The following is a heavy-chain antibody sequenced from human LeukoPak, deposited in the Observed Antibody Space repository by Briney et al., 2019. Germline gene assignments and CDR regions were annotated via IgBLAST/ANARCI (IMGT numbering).Heavy chain of an antibody. J-gene: IGHJ3*02. CDR1: GFTFDDYA. D-gene: IGHD6-13*01. Sequence: PGGSLRLSCAASGFTFDDYAMHWVRQAPGKGLEWVSGISWNSGSIGYADSVKGRFTISRDNAKNSLYLQMNSLRAEETALYYCAKDLSSSQNDAFDIWGQGTMVTVSS. CDR2: ISWNSGSI. V-gene: IGHV3-9*01. CDR3: AKDLSSSQNDAFDI.